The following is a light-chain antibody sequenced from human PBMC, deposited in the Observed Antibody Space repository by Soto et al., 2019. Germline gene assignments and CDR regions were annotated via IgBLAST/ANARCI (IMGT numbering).Light chain of an antibody. CDR2: RAS. CDR3: HQRQSWPRT. J-gene: IGKJ5*01. CDR1: QSVNSNY. V-gene: IGKV3-11*01. Sequence: EIVLTQSPGTLSLSPGERATLSCRASQSVNSNYLAWYQQKPGQAPKVLIYRASTRATGIPARFSASGTGTDFTLTISDVQPEDFAVYYCHQRQSWPRTFGQGTRLEIK.